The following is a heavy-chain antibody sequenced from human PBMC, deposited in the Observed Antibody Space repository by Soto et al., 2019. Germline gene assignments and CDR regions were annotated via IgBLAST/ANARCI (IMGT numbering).Heavy chain of an antibody. CDR3: VKEAISSGWSGGRIYYFES. CDR1: GFSFDDYA. J-gene: IGHJ4*02. V-gene: IGHV3-9*01. CDR2: ITWNSGTM. Sequence: VQLEESGGGLQQPGRSLRLSCTGSGFSFDDYAMHWVRQGPGKGLEWVSGITWNSGTMGYADSVKGLFIISRDNIKNSLYLQMNSLEPEDTALYYCVKEAISSGWSGGRIYYFESWGQGTLVTVSS. D-gene: IGHD6-19*01.